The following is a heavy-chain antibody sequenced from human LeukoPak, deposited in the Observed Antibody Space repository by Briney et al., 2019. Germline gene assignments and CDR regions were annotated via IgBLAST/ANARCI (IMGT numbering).Heavy chain of an antibody. D-gene: IGHD3-22*01. Sequence: PGGSLRLSCAASGFTFSSYEMNWVRQAPGKGLEWVSYISGAGSTIYYADSVKGRFTISRDNAKNSLYLQMNSLRAEDTAVYYCASNDYYDSSGYYYNWFDPWGQGTLVTVSS. V-gene: IGHV3-48*03. CDR1: GFTFSSYE. J-gene: IGHJ5*02. CDR2: ISGAGSTI. CDR3: ASNDYYDSSGYYYNWFDP.